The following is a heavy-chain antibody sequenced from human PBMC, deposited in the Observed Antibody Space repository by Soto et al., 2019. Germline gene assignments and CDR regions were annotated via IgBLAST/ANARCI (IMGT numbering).Heavy chain of an antibody. D-gene: IGHD3-22*01. Sequence: ASVKVSCKASGYTFTSYGISWVRQAPGQRLEWMGWINAYNGNTKYSQKFQGRVTITRDTSASTAYMELSSLRSEDTAVYYCARLTYYYDSSGYSYSYYFDYWGQGTLVTVS. V-gene: IGHV1-18*01. CDR1: GYTFTSYG. J-gene: IGHJ4*02. CDR2: INAYNGNT. CDR3: ARLTYYYDSSGYSYSYYFDY.